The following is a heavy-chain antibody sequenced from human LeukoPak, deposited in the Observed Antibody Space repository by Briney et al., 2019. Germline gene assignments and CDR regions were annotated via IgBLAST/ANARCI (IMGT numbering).Heavy chain of an antibody. CDR1: GYSISSGYY. Sequence: SKTLSLTCSVSGYSISSGYYWGWIRQPPGKGLEWIGSIYYSGSTYYNPSLKSRVTISVDTSKNQFSLKLSSVTAADTAVYYCARGPVAGGFDYWGQGTLVTVSS. CDR2: IYYSGST. J-gene: IGHJ4*02. D-gene: IGHD4-23*01. CDR3: ARGPVAGGFDY. V-gene: IGHV4-38-2*02.